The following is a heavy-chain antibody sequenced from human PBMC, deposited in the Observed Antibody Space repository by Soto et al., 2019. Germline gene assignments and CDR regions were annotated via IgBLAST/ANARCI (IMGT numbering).Heavy chain of an antibody. D-gene: IGHD3-16*01. V-gene: IGHV4-4*02. CDR1: GDAISSNNW. J-gene: IGHJ4*02. Sequence: PSETLSLTCAVSGDAISSNNWWTWVRQPPGKGLEWIGYIHYSGSTNYNPSLKSRVTISVDTSKNQFSLKLSSVTAADTAVYYCARRYGGNFDYWGQGTLVTVSS. CDR2: IHYSGST. CDR3: ARRYGGNFDY.